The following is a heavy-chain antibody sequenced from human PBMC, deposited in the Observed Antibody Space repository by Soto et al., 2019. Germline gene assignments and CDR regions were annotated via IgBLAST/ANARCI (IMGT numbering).Heavy chain of an antibody. Sequence: QRLEWMGWINAGNGNTKYSQKFQGRVTITRDTSASTAYMELSSRRSEDTAVYYFARGPLYYDFSSGWFDPWGQGTLVTVSS. D-gene: IGHD3-3*01. CDR2: INAGNGNT. J-gene: IGHJ5*02. V-gene: IGHV1-3*01. CDR3: ARGPLYYDFSSGWFDP.